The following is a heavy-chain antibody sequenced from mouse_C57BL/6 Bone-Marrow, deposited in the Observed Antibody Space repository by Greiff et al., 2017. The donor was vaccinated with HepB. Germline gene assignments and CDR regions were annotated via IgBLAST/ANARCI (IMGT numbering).Heavy chain of an antibody. CDR3: ARGGLLRYYYAMDY. D-gene: IGHD1-1*01. CDR1: GYTFTDYY. CDR2: INPYNGGT. V-gene: IGHV1-19*01. Sequence: VQLQQSGPVLVKPGASVKMSCKASGYTFTDYYMNWVKQSHGKSLEWIGVINPYNGGTSYNQKFKGKATLTVDKSSSTAYMELNSLTSEDSAVYYCARGGLLRYYYAMDYWGQGTSVTVSS. J-gene: IGHJ4*01.